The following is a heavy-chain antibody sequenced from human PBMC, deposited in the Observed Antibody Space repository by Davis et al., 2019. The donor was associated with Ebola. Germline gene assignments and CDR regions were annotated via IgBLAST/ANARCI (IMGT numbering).Heavy chain of an antibody. Sequence: GESLKISCAASGFTFNSHAMSWVRQAPGSGLEWVSAIAGSGSSTFYAHSVKGRFTITRDNAKNTLYLQMNSLRAGDTAVYYCAKDGSAMIDYYFDYWGQGTLVTVSS. D-gene: IGHD2-2*01. J-gene: IGHJ4*02. CDR3: AKDGSAMIDYYFDY. V-gene: IGHV3-23*01. CDR2: IAGSGSST. CDR1: GFTFNSHA.